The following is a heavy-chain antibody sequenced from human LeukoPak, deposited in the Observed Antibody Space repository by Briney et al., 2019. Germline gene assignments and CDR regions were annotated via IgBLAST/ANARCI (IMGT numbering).Heavy chain of an antibody. CDR2: INPSGGST. Sequence: ASVKVSCKASGYTFTSYYMHWVQQAPGQGLEWMGIINPSGGSTAYAQKFQGRVTMTRDTSTSTVYMELSSLRSEDTGVYYCARKGTPSGSYWGEFDYWGQGTLVTVSS. CDR1: GYTFTSYY. D-gene: IGHD1-26*01. V-gene: IGHV1-46*01. J-gene: IGHJ4*02. CDR3: ARKGTPSGSYWGEFDY.